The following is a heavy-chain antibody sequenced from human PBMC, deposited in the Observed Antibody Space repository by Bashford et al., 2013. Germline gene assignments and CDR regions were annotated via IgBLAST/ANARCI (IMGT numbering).Heavy chain of an antibody. V-gene: IGHV3-23*01. D-gene: IGHD6-6*01. J-gene: IGHJ6*02. CDR3: ARESSLGYSGSLYNYYYYYTMDV. CDR2: ISGSGGVT. Sequence: VRQAPGKGLEWVSAISGSGGVTYYADSVKGRFTISRDNSKNTLYLQMNNLKTDDTAVYYCARESSLGYSGSLYNYYYYYTMDVWGQGTTVTVSS.